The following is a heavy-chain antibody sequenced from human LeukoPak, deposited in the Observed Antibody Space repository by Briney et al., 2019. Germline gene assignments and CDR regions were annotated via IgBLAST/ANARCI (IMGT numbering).Heavy chain of an antibody. CDR3: ASQLALPAFDY. J-gene: IGHJ4*02. Sequence: GGSLRLSCAASGCTFSSYGMHWVRKAPGQGLERVAVISYDGSNTYYADSVKGRFTISRDNSKTTLYLQMNSLRAENTAVYYCASQLALPAFDYWGQGTLVTVST. CDR2: ISYDGSNT. D-gene: IGHD2-2*01. CDR1: GCTFSSYG. V-gene: IGHV3-30*19.